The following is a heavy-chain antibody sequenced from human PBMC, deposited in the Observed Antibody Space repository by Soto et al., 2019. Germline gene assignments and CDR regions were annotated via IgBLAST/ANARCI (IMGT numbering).Heavy chain of an antibody. CDR1: GFTFSSYG. D-gene: IGHD4-17*01. Sequence: QVQLVESGGGVVQPGRSLRLSCAASGFTFSSYGIHWVRQAPGKGLEWVAVISYDGSKKYYADSVKGRITISRDNSNNTLYLQMNSLRGEDTAVYYCVKENYGDSSTYVFDIWCQGTMVTVSS. J-gene: IGHJ3*02. V-gene: IGHV3-30*18. CDR2: ISYDGSKK. CDR3: VKENYGDSSTYVFDI.